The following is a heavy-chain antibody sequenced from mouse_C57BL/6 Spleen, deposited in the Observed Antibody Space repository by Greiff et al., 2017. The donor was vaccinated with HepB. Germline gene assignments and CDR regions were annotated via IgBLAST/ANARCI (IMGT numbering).Heavy chain of an antibody. CDR1: GYSITSGYY. CDR2: ISYDGSN. Sequence: DVQLQESGPGLVKPSQSLSLTCSVTGYSITSGYYWNWIRQFPGNKLEWMGYISYDGSNNYNPSLKNRISITRDTSKNQFFLKLNSVTTEDTATYYCARGAGSSYGFAYWGQGTLVTVSA. V-gene: IGHV3-6*01. D-gene: IGHD1-1*01. J-gene: IGHJ3*01. CDR3: ARGAGSSYGFAY.